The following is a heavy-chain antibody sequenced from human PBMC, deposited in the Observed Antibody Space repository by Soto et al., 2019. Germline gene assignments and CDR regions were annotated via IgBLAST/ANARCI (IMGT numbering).Heavy chain of an antibody. CDR2: ISYDGSNK. D-gene: IGHD3-22*01. V-gene: IGHV3-30*18. CDR3: AKDHIIHYYYDSSGYYPPFDY. J-gene: IGHJ4*01. Sequence: QVHLGESGGGVVQPGRSLRLSCAASGFTFSSYGMHWVRQAPGKGLEWVAGISYDGSNKYYADSVKGRFTISRDNSKNTLYLQMNRLRAEDTAVYYCAKDHIIHYYYDSSGYYPPFDYWVHGTLVTVSS. CDR1: GFTFSSYG.